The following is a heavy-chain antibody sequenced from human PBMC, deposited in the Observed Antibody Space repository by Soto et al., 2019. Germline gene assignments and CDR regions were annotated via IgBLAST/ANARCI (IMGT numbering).Heavy chain of an antibody. CDR3: AKDRSSSSFWYYYYGIDV. D-gene: IGHD6-6*01. CDR2: ISWNSGSI. J-gene: IGHJ6*02. CDR1: GFTFDDYA. V-gene: IGHV3-9*01. Sequence: PGGSLRLSCAASGFTFDDYAMHWVRQAPGKGLEWVSGISWNSGSIGYADSVKGRFTISRDNAKNSLYLQMNSLRAEDTALYYCAKDRSSSSFWYYYYGIDVWGQGTTVT.